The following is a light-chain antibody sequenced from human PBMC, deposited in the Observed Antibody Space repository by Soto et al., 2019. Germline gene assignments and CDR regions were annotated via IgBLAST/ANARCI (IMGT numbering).Light chain of an antibody. CDR2: TAS. CDR3: QKYNFAPLT. V-gene: IGKV1-27*01. J-gene: IGKJ4*01. Sequence: DIQMTQSPSSLSASVGDRVTITCRASQGIGNSLAWYQQQPGRVPKLLIYTASTLQSGVPSRFSGSGSGTDFTLTINNLQPEDVATYYCQKYNFAPLTFGGGTKVDI. CDR1: QGIGNS.